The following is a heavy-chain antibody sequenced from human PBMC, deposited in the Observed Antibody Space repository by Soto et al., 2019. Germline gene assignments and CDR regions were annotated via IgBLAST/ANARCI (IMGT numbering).Heavy chain of an antibody. Sequence: GESLKISCKGSGYNFNYWIGWVRQMPGKGLEWMGIINPGDSDTRYNPYFQGQVTFSVDKSISTAYLQWGSLKASDTAIYYCARQTDGGRFDYWGQGTLVTSPQ. CDR2: INPGDSDT. CDR3: ARQTDGGRFDY. D-gene: IGHD2-15*01. J-gene: IGHJ4*02. CDR1: GYNFNYW. V-gene: IGHV5-51*01.